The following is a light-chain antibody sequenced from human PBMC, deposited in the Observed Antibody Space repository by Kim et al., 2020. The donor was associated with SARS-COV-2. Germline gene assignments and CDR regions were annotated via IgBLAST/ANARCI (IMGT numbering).Light chain of an antibody. CDR3: QQYGDVPLT. Sequence: DIQMTQSPSSLSASVGDRVTITCQASQDINNYLNWYEQKSGKAPHVLIYDASNLETGVPSRFSGSGSGTHFTFTISSLQPEDIGTYYCQQYGDVPLTFGGGTKVDIK. CDR1: QDINNY. CDR2: DAS. V-gene: IGKV1-33*01. J-gene: IGKJ4*01.